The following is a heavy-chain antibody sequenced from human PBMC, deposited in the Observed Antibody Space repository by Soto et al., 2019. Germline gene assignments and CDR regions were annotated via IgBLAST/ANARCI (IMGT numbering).Heavy chain of an antibody. D-gene: IGHD2-15*01. CDR3: ARPPLPGYSIHFNS. J-gene: IGHJ4*02. Sequence: PGESLKISCKASGYIFIDYWIGWVRQMPGKGLEWMWIVYPRDSDTRYSPSFQGQVTISADRSTGTAFLQWRSLKASDTALYYCARPPLPGYSIHFNSWGQGTLVTVSS. CDR2: VYPRDSDT. CDR1: GYIFIDYW. V-gene: IGHV5-51*01.